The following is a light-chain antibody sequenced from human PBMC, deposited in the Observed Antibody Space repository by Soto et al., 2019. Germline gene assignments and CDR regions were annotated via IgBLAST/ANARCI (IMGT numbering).Light chain of an antibody. CDR2: GAS. CDR3: QQYGSSGT. Sequence: ELVLTQSPGTLSLSPGDSATLSCRASQSVSNNYLAWYQQKPGQAPRLLIYGASNRATGIPDRFSGSGSGTDFTLTISRLEPEDFAVYYCQQYGSSGTFGQGTRWIS. J-gene: IGKJ1*01. CDR1: QSVSNNY. V-gene: IGKV3-20*01.